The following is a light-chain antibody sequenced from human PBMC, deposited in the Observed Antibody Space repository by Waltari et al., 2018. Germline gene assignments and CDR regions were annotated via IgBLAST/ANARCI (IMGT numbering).Light chain of an antibody. CDR1: QDISNF. CDR2: FAS. J-gene: IGKJ1*01. V-gene: IGKV1-27*01. Sequence: DIQMTQSPSSLSASVGDRVTITCRASQDISNFLAWYQQRPGKVPKLLIYFASTLQSGVPSRFSGSGSGTDFTLTISSLQPEDVATYYCQKSNEVPWTFGQGTKVEI. CDR3: QKSNEVPWT.